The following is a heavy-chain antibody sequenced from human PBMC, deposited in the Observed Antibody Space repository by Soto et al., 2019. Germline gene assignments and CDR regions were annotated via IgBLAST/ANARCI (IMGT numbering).Heavy chain of an antibody. D-gene: IGHD3-10*01. Sequence: SETLSLTCTVSGGSISSYYWSWIRQPPGKGLEWIGYIYYSGTTNYNPSLKSRVTISVDTSKNQFSLKLNSVTAADTAVYYCARHNYGSGITYCEYWGLGTLVTVS. CDR3: ARHNYGSGITYCEY. CDR2: IYYSGTT. CDR1: GGSISSYY. V-gene: IGHV4-59*01. J-gene: IGHJ4*02.